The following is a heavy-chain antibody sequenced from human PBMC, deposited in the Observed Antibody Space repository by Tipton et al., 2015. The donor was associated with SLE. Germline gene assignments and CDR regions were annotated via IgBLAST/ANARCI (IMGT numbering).Heavy chain of an antibody. J-gene: IGHJ4*02. CDR1: GGSISSHY. CDR3: ASGTVTTIDY. Sequence: LRLSCTVSGGSISSHYWGWIRQPPGKGLEWIGYIYYSGSTNYNPSLKSRVTISVDTSKNQFSLKLSSVTAADTAVYYCASGTVTTIDYWGQGTLVTVSS. CDR2: IYYSGST. V-gene: IGHV4-59*11. D-gene: IGHD4-17*01.